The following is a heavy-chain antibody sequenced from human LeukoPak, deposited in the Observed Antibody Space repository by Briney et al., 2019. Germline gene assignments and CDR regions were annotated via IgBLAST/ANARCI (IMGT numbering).Heavy chain of an antibody. J-gene: IGHJ6*03. CDR3: AGRTTVTHYYYYCMDV. D-gene: IGHD4-17*01. Sequence: PSETLSLTCAVSGYSISSGYYWGWIRQPPGKGLEWIGSIYHSGSTYYNPSLKSRVTISVDTSKNQFSLKLSSVTAADTAVYYCAGRTTVTHYYYYCMDVWGKGTTVTVSS. CDR1: GYSISSGYY. CDR2: IYHSGST. V-gene: IGHV4-38-2*01.